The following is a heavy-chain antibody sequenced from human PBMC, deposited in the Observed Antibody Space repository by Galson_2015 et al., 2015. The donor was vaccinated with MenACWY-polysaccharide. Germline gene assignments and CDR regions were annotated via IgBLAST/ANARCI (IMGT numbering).Heavy chain of an antibody. J-gene: IGHJ4*02. V-gene: IGHV3-66*02. D-gene: IGHD6-13*01. CDR3: ARASHKGAAGLFDY. CDR2: IYSGGTT. Sequence: SLRLSCAASGFTFNTYAMSWVRQAPGKGLEWVSVIYSGGTTFYIDSVKGRFTISRDNSKNTLYLQMNSLRTDDTAVYYCARASHKGAAGLFDYWGQGTPVTVSS. CDR1: GFTFNTYA.